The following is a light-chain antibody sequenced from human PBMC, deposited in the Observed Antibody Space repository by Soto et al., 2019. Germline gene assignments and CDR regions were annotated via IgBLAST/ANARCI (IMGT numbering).Light chain of an antibody. J-gene: IGKJ5*01. Sequence: EIVLTQSPGTLSLSPGERATLSCRASQSVSNNYLAWYQHKPGQAPRLLIYRTSTSPAAIPDRFSGSGSGTDFTLTISRLEPEDFAVYYCQQYGTTPITCGQGTRLEIK. CDR1: QSVSNNY. CDR2: RTS. V-gene: IGKV3-20*01. CDR3: QQYGTTPIT.